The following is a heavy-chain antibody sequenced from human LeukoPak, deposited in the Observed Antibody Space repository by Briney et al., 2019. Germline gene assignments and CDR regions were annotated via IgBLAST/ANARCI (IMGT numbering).Heavy chain of an antibody. CDR1: GGSISSYY. CDR2: IYYSGST. J-gene: IGHJ3*02. Sequence: PSETLSLTCTISGGSISSYYWSWIRQPPGKGLEWIGYIYYSGSTKYNPSLKSRVTISVDTSKNQFSLKLSSVTAADTAVYYCARYRSITIFGVVIRRDAFDIWGQGTMVTVSS. D-gene: IGHD3-3*01. CDR3: ARYRSITIFGVVIRRDAFDI. V-gene: IGHV4-59*12.